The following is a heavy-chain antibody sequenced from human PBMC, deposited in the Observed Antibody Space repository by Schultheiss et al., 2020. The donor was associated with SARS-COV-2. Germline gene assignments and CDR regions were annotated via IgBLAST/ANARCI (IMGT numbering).Heavy chain of an antibody. D-gene: IGHD6-19*01. Sequence: SVKVSCKASGGTFSSYAISWVRQAPGQGLEWMGGIIPIFGTANYAQKFQGRVTITADESTSTAYMELSSLRSEDTAVYYCAREGIAVGWFDPWGQGTLVTVSS. CDR1: GGTFSSYA. CDR3: AREGIAVGWFDP. J-gene: IGHJ5*02. CDR2: IIPIFGTA. V-gene: IGHV1-69*13.